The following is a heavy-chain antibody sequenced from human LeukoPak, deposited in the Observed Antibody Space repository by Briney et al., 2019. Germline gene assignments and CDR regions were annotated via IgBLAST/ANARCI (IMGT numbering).Heavy chain of an antibody. V-gene: IGHV3-23*01. Sequence: GGSLRLSCAASGFTFSSYAMSWVRQAPGKGLEWVSDISGSGGSTYYADSVKGRFTISRDNSKNTLYLQMNSLKAEDTAVYYCAKTKYYYDSSGYYYDYWGQGTLVTVSS. CDR1: GFTFSSYA. CDR3: AKTKYYYDSSGYYYDY. D-gene: IGHD3-22*01. J-gene: IGHJ4*02. CDR2: ISGSGGST.